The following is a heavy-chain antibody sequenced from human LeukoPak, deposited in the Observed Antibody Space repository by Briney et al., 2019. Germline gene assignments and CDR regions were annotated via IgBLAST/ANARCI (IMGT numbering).Heavy chain of an antibody. CDR2: ISYDGSNK. J-gene: IGHJ4*02. CDR3: ARVYYPVAYPFDY. Sequence: AGGSLRLSCAASGFTFSSYAVHWVRQAPGKGLEWVAVISYDGSNKYYADSVKGRFTISRDNSKNTLYLQMNSLRAEDTAVYYCARVYYPVAYPFDYWGQGTLVTVSS. D-gene: IGHD3-22*01. CDR1: GFTFSSYA. V-gene: IGHV3-30-3*01.